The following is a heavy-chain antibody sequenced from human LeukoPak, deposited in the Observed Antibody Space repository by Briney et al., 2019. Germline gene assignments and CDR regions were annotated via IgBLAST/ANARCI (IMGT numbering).Heavy chain of an antibody. CDR2: IRYDGSNK. Sequence: GGSLRLSCAASGFTFSSYGMHWVRQAPGKGLEWVAFIRYDGSNKYYADSVKGRFTISRDNSKNTLYLQMNSLRAEDTAVYYCAKGRDDFWSGYYLDYWGQGTLVTVSS. CDR3: AKGRDDFWSGYYLDY. V-gene: IGHV3-30*02. CDR1: GFTFSSYG. J-gene: IGHJ4*02. D-gene: IGHD3-3*01.